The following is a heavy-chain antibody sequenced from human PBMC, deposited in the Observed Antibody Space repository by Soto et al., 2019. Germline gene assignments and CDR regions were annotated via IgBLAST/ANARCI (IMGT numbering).Heavy chain of an antibody. J-gene: IGHJ4*02. CDR1: GFTFSSYW. CDR2: IDEYGSTI. Sequence: EVQLVESGGGLVQPGGSLRLSCAASGFTFSSYWMHWVRQVPGKGLLWVSRIDEYGSTINYADSVKGRFTISRDNAKNTLYLEMNSMRVEDTALYYCTRDIGGKGAYWGQGTLVTVSS. V-gene: IGHV3-74*01. CDR3: TRDIGGKGAY. D-gene: IGHD3-10*01.